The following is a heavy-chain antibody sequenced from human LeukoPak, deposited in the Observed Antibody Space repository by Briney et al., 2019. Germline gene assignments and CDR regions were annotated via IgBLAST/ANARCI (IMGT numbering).Heavy chain of an antibody. J-gene: IGHJ6*03. V-gene: IGHV1-2*02. CDR1: GYTFTSYD. CDR2: INPNSGGT. D-gene: IGHD2-2*01. Sequence: ASVKVSCKASGYTFTSYDINWVRQAPGQGLEWMGWINPNSGGTNYAQKFQGRVTMTRDTSISTAYMEVSRLRSDDTAVYYCARKSLGYCSSTSCYGSMDVWGKGTTVTVSS. CDR3: ARKSLGYCSSTSCYGSMDV.